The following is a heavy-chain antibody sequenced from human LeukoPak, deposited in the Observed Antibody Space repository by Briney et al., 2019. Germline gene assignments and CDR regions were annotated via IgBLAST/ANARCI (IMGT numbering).Heavy chain of an antibody. J-gene: IGHJ6*02. V-gene: IGHV3-30*07. Sequence: GMSLRLSCAASGFTFSTFGLHWVRQAPGKGLESVAIITYDGNKKFYADSVKGRFTISRDNSKSTLYLQMNSLRAEDTAIHYCAKVPYSDYGSGRPPFMDVWGQGTTVAVSS. CDR3: AKVPYSDYGSGRPPFMDV. CDR2: ITYDGNKK. D-gene: IGHD3-10*01. CDR1: GFTFSTFG.